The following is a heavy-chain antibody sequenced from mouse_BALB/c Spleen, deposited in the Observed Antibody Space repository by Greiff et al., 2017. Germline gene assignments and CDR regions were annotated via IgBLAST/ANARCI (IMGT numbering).Heavy chain of an antibody. CDR2: INSNGGST. CDR3: ARDKYSKRDYFDY. J-gene: IGHJ2*01. V-gene: IGHV5-6-3*01. CDR1: GFTFSSYG. D-gene: IGHD2-5*01. Sequence: EVQLVESGGGLVQPGGSLKLSCAASGFTFSSYGMSWVRQTPDKRLELVATINSNGGSTYYPDIVKGRFTISRDNAKNTLYLQMSSLKSEDTAMYYCARDKYSKRDYFDYWGQGTTLTVSS.